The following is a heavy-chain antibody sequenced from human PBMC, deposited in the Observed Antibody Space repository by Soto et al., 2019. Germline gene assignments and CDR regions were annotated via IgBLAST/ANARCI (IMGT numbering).Heavy chain of an antibody. CDR2: IIPIFGTA. V-gene: IGHV1-69*01. J-gene: IGHJ4*02. CDR3: ARGINYDFWSGKYYFDY. Sequence: QVQLVQSGAEVKKPGSSVKVSCKASGGTFSSYAISWVRQAPGQGLEWMGGIIPIFGTANYAQKFQGRVTITADECTSTAYMELSSLRSEDTAVYYCARGINYDFWSGKYYFDYWGQGTLVTVSS. CDR1: GGTFSSYA. D-gene: IGHD3-3*01.